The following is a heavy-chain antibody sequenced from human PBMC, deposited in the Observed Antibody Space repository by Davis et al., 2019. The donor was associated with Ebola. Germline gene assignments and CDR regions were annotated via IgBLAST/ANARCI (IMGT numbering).Heavy chain of an antibody. CDR3: ARGVAVGGFYFDY. CDR2: ISSNDGST. J-gene: IGHJ4*02. Sequence: GESLKISCAASGFTLSTYSMNWVRQAPEKGLEWVSSISSNDGSTYYADSVKGRFSISTDSAKNSLYLQMNSLRAEDTAVYFCARGVAVGGFYFDYWGQGTLVTVSS. V-gene: IGHV3-21*04. CDR1: GFTLSTYS. D-gene: IGHD6-19*01.